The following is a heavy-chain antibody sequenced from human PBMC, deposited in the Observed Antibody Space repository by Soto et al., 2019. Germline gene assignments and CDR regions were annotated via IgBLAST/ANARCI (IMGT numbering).Heavy chain of an antibody. D-gene: IGHD5-18*01. CDR3: ARIRRAWIQLWSYFDY. J-gene: IGHJ4*02. CDR1: GGSFSGYY. V-gene: IGHV4-34*01. CDR2: INHSGST. Sequence: QVQLQQWGAGLLKPSETLSLTCAVYGGSFSGYYWSWIRQPPGKGLEWIGEINHSGSTNYNPSLKSRVTISVDTSKNQFSLKLSYVTAADTAVYYCARIRRAWIQLWSYFDYWGQGTLVTVSS.